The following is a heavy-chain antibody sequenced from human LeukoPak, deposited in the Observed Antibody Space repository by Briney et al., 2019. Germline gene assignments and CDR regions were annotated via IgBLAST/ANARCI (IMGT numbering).Heavy chain of an antibody. CDR3: AIHYGPGYYCYGMDV. Sequence: PSETLSLTCAVYGGSFSGYYWSWIRQPPGKGLEWIGEIKHSGSTNYNPSLKSRVTISVDTSKNQFSLKLSSVTAADTAVYYCAIHYGPGYYCYGMDVWGQGTTVTVSS. CDR1: GGSFSGYY. V-gene: IGHV4-34*01. CDR2: IKHSGST. D-gene: IGHD3-10*01. J-gene: IGHJ6*02.